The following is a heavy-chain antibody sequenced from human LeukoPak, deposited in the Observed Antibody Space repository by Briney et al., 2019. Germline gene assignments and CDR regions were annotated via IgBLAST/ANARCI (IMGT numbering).Heavy chain of an antibody. CDR3: AGDAVDMAVAGTFDY. J-gene: IGHJ4*02. D-gene: IGHD6-19*01. Sequence: ASVKVSCKASGYTFTGYDMHWVRQAPGQGLEWMGWINPNSGGTNYAQKFQGRVTMTRDTSISTAYMELSRLRSDDTAVYYCAGDAVDMAVAGTFDYWGQGTRVTVSS. CDR1: GYTFTGYD. CDR2: INPNSGGT. V-gene: IGHV1-2*02.